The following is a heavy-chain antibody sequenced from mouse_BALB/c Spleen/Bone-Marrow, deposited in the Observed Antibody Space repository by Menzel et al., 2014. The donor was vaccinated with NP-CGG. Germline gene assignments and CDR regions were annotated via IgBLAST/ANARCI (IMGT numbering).Heavy chain of an antibody. D-gene: IGHD1-1*01. CDR1: GFTFSSYG. V-gene: IGHV5-6-3*01. CDR3: ARVYGWYFDV. CDR2: INNNGGST. J-gene: IGHJ1*01. Sequence: EVMLVESGGGLVQPGGSLKLSCVASGFTFSSYGMSWVRQTPDKRLESVATINNNGGSTYYPDSVKGQFTISRDNAKKTLYLQMSSLKSEDTAMYYCARVYGWYFDVWGAGTTVTVSS.